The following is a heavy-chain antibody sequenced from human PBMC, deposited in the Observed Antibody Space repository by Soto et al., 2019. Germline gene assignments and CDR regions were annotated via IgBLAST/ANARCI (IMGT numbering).Heavy chain of an antibody. D-gene: IGHD6-13*01. Sequence: SQTLSLTCAISGDSVSSNSAAWNWIRQSPSRGLEWLGRTYYRSKWYNDYAVSVKSRITINPDTSKNQFSLQLNSVTPEDMAVYYCARERAAAGTLYYYYGMDVWGQGTTVTVSS. V-gene: IGHV6-1*01. CDR2: TYYRSKWYN. CDR1: GDSVSSNSAA. J-gene: IGHJ6*02. CDR3: ARERAAAGTLYYYYGMDV.